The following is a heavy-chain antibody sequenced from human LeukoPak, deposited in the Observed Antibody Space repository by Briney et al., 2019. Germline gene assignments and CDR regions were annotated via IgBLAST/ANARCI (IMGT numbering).Heavy chain of an antibody. Sequence: ASVKVSCKASGYTFTGYYMDWVRQAPGQGLEWMGWINPNSGGTNYAQKFQGRVTMTRDTSISTAYMELSRLRSDDTAVYYCARDKYYYDSSGPAPFDYWGQGTLVTVSS. CDR3: ARDKYYYDSSGPAPFDY. CDR1: GYTFTGYY. V-gene: IGHV1-2*02. J-gene: IGHJ4*02. CDR2: INPNSGGT. D-gene: IGHD3-22*01.